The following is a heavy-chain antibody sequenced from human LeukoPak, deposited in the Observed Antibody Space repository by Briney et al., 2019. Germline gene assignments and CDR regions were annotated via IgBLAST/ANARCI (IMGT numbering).Heavy chain of an antibody. J-gene: IGHJ6*04. D-gene: IGHD2-15*01. CDR1: GFTFSSYG. CDR2: ISYDGSNK. V-gene: IGHV3-30*18. Sequence: PGGSLRLSCAASGFTFSSYGMHWVRQAPGKGLEWVAVISYDGSNKYYADSVKGRFTISRDNSKNTLYLQMDSLRAEDTAVYYCAKDLYCSGGSCYSPVYYYGMDVWGKGTTVTVSS. CDR3: AKDLYCSGGSCYSPVYYYGMDV.